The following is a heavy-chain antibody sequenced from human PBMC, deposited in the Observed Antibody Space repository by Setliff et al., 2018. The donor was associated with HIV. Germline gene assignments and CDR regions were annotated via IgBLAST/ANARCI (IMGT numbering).Heavy chain of an antibody. J-gene: IGHJ4*02. CDR2: ISTYNGDT. CDR1: GYTFTTYG. V-gene: IGHV1-18*01. D-gene: IGHD3-3*01. Sequence: ASVKVSCKASGYTFTTYGISWVRQAPGQGLEWMGWISTYNGDTNYVQKLQGRVTMTTDTSTSTAYMELRSLISDDTAVYFCARAPRIFPEFNNPHPHFDHWGQGTLVTVSS. CDR3: ARAPRIFPEFNNPHPHFDH.